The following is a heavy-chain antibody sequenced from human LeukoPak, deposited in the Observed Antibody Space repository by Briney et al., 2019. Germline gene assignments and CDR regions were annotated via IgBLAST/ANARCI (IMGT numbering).Heavy chain of an antibody. J-gene: IGHJ6*03. CDR1: GFTFSDYY. V-gene: IGHV3-11*01. CDR2: ISSSGSTI. D-gene: IGHD3-22*01. Sequence: GGSLRLSCAASGFTFSDYYMSWIRQAPGKGLEWVSYISSSGSTIYYADSVKGRFTISRDNAKNSLYLQMNSLRAEDTAVYYCARVYSGDYYDSSGYIVGYMDVWGKGTTVTISS. CDR3: ARVYSGDYYDSSGYIVGYMDV.